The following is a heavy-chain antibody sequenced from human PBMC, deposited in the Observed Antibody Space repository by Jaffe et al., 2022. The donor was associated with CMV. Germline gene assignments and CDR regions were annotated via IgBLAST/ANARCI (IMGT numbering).Heavy chain of an antibody. CDR2: ISWNSGSI. CDR1: GFTFDDYA. D-gene: IGHD1-26*01. J-gene: IGHJ6*02. CDR3: AKDTDRWELQGDGMDV. Sequence: EVQLVESGGGLVQPGRSLRLSCAASGFTFDDYAMHWVRQAPGKGLEWVSGISWNSGSIGYADSVKGRFTISRDNAKNSLYLQMNSLRAEDTALYYCAKDTDRWELQGDGMDVWGQGTTVTVSS. V-gene: IGHV3-9*01.